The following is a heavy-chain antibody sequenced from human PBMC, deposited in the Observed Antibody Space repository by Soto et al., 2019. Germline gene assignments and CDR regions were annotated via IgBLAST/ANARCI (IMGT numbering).Heavy chain of an antibody. CDR3: ARGALGYCSGGSCYRYFDY. CDR1: GGSISSGDFY. CDR2: IRFSGST. J-gene: IGHJ4*02. Sequence: QVQLQESGPGLVRPSETLSLTCTVSGGSISSGDFYWAWIRQPPGKGLEWIGYIRFSGSTNYNPSLTSRVTFPVDTAKNQFSLKMNSVTAADTAVYHCARGALGYCSGGSCYRYFDYWGQGTLVTVSS. D-gene: IGHD2-15*01. V-gene: IGHV4-61*08.